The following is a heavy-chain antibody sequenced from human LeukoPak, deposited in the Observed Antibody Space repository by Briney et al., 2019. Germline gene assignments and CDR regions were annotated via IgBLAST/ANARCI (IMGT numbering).Heavy chain of an antibody. CDR3: ARGRYCSSTRCYFDY. V-gene: IGHV3-7*01. CDR2: IKQDGSEK. Sequence: GGPLRLSCAASGFPCSSFWMSWIRQAPGKELEWVANIKQDGSEKYYVDSVKGRFTISRDNAKNSLYLQMNSLRVEDTAVYYCARGRYCSSTRCYFDYWGQGTLVTVSS. J-gene: IGHJ4*02. CDR1: GFPCSSFW. D-gene: IGHD2-2*01.